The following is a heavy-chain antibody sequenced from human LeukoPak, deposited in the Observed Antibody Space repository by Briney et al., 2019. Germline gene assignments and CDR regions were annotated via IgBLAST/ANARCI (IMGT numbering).Heavy chain of an antibody. J-gene: IGHJ4*02. CDR3: ARSLRDTHYYDSSGYYPGDY. Sequence: SETLSLTCAVYGGSFSGYYWSWIRQPPGKGLEWIGEINHSGSTNYNPSLESRVTISVDTSKNQFSLKLSSVPAADTAVYYCARSLRDTHYYDSSGYYPGDYWGQGTLVTVSS. V-gene: IGHV4-34*01. CDR2: INHSGST. D-gene: IGHD3-22*01. CDR1: GGSFSGYY.